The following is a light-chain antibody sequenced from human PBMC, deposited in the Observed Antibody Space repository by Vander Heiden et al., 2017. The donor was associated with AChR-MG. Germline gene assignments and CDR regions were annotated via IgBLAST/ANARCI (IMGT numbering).Light chain of an antibody. V-gene: IGKV2-29*02. Sequence: DIVLTQTPLSLSVTPGQPASISCKSTQSLLHTDGKTYLHLYLLKPGQSPQLLVYDVSSRFSGVPDRFSGSGSGTDFTLEISRVEAEDAGIYYCMQGLNFPRALGQGTKVEI. CDR1: QSLLHTDGKTY. J-gene: IGKJ1*01. CDR2: DVS. CDR3: MQGLNFPRA.